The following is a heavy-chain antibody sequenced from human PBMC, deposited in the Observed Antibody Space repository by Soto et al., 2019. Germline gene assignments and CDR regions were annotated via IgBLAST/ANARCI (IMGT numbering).Heavy chain of an antibody. CDR2: INHSGST. D-gene: IGHD1-20*01. Sequence: SETLSLTCAVYGGSFSGYYWSWIRQPPGKGLEWIGEINHSGSTNYNPSLKSRVTISVDTSKNQFSLKLSSVTAADTAVYYCARGRYNWNPREGMDVWGQGTTVT. J-gene: IGHJ6*02. CDR3: ARGRYNWNPREGMDV. V-gene: IGHV4-34*01. CDR1: GGSFSGYY.